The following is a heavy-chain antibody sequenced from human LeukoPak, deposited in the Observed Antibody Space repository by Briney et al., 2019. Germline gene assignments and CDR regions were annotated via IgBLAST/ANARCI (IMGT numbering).Heavy chain of an antibody. CDR3: ARVLGGDQQHLPSGGFDP. D-gene: IGHD6-13*01. CDR2: IYPGDSDT. J-gene: IGHJ5*02. Sequence: PGESLKISCKGSGHSFTSYWIGWVRQMPGKGLEWMGIIYPGDSDTRYSPSFQGQVTISADKSISTAYLQWSSLEASDTAMYFCARVLGGDQQHLPSGGFDPWGQGTLVTVSS. CDR1: GHSFTSYW. V-gene: IGHV5-51*01.